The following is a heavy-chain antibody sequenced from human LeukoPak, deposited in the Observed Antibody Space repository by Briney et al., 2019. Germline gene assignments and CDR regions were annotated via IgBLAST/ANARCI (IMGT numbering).Heavy chain of an antibody. CDR3: TAIFHPYGPRRHFDY. Sequence: GGSLRLSXAASGFTFSDAWMSWVRQAPGKGLEWVGRIKSKADGGTTDYAAPVKGRFTISRDDSKNTLYLQMNSLKTEDTAVYYCTAIFHPYGPRRHFDYWGQGTLVTVSS. CDR2: IKSKADGGTT. CDR1: GFTFSDAW. J-gene: IGHJ4*02. D-gene: IGHD3-3*02. V-gene: IGHV3-15*01.